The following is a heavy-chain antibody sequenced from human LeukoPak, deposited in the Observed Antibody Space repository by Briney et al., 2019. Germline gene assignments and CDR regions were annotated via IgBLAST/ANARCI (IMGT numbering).Heavy chain of an antibody. D-gene: IGHD4-23*01. J-gene: IGHJ3*02. CDR1: GDSVSSYSAA. CDR2: TYYRSKWYN. CDR3: ARSGGHDAFDI. Sequence: SQTLSLTCAISGDSVSSYSAAWSWIRQSPSRGLEWLGRTYYRSKWYNDYAFSVKSRITINTDTSKNQFSLQLTSVTPEDTAVYYCARSGGHDAFDIWGQGTMVTVSS. V-gene: IGHV6-1*01.